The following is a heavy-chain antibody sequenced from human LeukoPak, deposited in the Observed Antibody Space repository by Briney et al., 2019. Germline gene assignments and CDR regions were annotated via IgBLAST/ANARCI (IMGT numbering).Heavy chain of an antibody. V-gene: IGHV4-39*01. CDR2: IYYSGST. J-gene: IGHJ3*02. Sequence: PSETLSLTCTVSGGSISSSSYYWGWIRQPPGKGLEWIGSIYYSGSTYYNPSLKSRVSISVDTSKNQFSLKLSSVTAADTAVYYCACLYSSGWYEEGAFDIWGQGTMVTVSS. CDR3: ACLYSSGWYEEGAFDI. CDR1: GGSISSSSYY. D-gene: IGHD6-19*01.